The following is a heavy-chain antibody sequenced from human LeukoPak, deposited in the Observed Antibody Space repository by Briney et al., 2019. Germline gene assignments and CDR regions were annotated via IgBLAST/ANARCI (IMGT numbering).Heavy chain of an antibody. V-gene: IGHV3-23*01. CDR2: ITGGGVGT. CDR3: AKDPNGDYVGAFDS. CDR1: GLTFRNYA. Sequence: GGSLRLSCAASGLTFRNYALTWVRQAPGRGLGWVSSITGGGVGTSYADSVKGRFTVYRDNSKNTLYLQMNSLRAGDTAVYYCAKDPNGDYVGAFDSWGQGTLVTVSS. D-gene: IGHD4-17*01. J-gene: IGHJ3*01.